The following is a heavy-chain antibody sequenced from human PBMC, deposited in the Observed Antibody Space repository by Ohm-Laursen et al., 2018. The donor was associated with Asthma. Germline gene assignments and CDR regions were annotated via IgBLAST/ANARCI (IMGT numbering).Heavy chain of an antibody. CDR3: VEERNPYSSGWYPTFDY. Sequence: SLRLSCTASGFTFSSYGMHWVRQAPGKGLEWVAVMSYDGTNKYYADSVKGRFTISRDISKNTLSLQMNGLRAEDTALYYCVEERNPYSSGWYPTFDYWGRGTLVTVSS. D-gene: IGHD6-19*01. J-gene: IGHJ4*02. CDR2: MSYDGTNK. CDR1: GFTFSSYG. V-gene: IGHV3-30*18.